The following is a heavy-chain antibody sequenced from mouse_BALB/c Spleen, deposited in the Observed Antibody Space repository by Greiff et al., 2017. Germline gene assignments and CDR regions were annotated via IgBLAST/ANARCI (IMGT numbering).Heavy chain of an antibody. Sequence: VQLVESGAELVRPGSSVKISCKASGYAFSSYWMNWVKQRPGQGLEWIGQIYPGDGDTNYNGKFKGKATLTADKSSSTAYMQLSSLTSEDSAVYFCARGIYDGYYNYAMDYWGQGTSVTVSS. V-gene: IGHV1-80*01. CDR1: GYAFSSYW. D-gene: IGHD2-3*01. J-gene: IGHJ4*01. CDR3: ARGIYDGYYNYAMDY. CDR2: IYPGDGDT.